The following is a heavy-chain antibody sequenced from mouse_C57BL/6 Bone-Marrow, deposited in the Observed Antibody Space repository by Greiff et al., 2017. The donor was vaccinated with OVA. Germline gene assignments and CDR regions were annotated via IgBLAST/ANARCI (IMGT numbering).Heavy chain of an antibody. D-gene: IGHD2-3*01. V-gene: IGHV14-2*01. CDR2: IDPEDGET. CDR1: GFNIKDYY. Sequence: EVQLQQSGAELVKPGASVKLSCTASGFNIKDYYMHWVKQRPEQGLEWIGRIDPEDGETKYAPNFQGKATITADPSSNTAYLQLSSRTSEDTAVYYCASENGYYDFDYWGQGTTLTVSS. CDR3: ASENGYYDFDY. J-gene: IGHJ2*01.